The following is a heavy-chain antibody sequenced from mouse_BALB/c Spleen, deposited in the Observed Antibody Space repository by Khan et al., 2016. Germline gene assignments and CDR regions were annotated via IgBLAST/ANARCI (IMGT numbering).Heavy chain of an antibody. V-gene: IGHV4-1*02. Sequence: EVQLQESGGGLVQPGGSLKLSCAASGFDFSRYWMSWVRQAPGKGLEWIGEINPDSSTINYTPSLKDKFIISRDNAKNTLYLQMRKVRSEDTVLYYCARAGDYGYLVNWGQGTLVTVSA. CDR1: GFDFSRYW. J-gene: IGHJ3*01. D-gene: IGHD1-1*01. CDR3: ARAGDYGYLVN. CDR2: INPDSSTI.